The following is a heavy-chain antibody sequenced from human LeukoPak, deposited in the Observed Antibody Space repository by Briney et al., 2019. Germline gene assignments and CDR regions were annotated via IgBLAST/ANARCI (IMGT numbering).Heavy chain of an antibody. J-gene: IGHJ4*02. V-gene: IGHV3-74*01. CDR2: INSDGSST. CDR3: ARAPRFNSYFDY. CDR1: GFTFSTYW. Sequence: PGGSLRLSCAASGFTFSTYWMHWVRQAPGKGLVWVSRINSDGSSTSYADSVKGRFTISRDNAKNTMYLQMNSLRAEDTAVCYCARAPRFNSYFDYWGQRTLVTVSS. D-gene: IGHD2/OR15-2a*01.